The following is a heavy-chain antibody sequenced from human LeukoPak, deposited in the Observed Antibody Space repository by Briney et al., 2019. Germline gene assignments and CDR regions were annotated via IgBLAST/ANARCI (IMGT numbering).Heavy chain of an antibody. J-gene: IGHJ4*02. V-gene: IGHV1-18*01. Sequence: ASVKVSCKASGYTFINYAISWVRQAPGQGLEWMGWIGTYSGNTKYAQEFQGRVTMTTDTSTSTGYMELRSLRSDDTAVYYCARDGDYYDSSGYYFYYFDYWGQGTLVTVSS. D-gene: IGHD3-22*01. CDR3: ARDGDYYDSSGYYFYYFDY. CDR2: IGTYSGNT. CDR1: GYTFINYA.